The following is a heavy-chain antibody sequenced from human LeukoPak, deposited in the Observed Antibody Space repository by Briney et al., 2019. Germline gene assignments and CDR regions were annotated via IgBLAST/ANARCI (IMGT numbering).Heavy chain of an antibody. V-gene: IGHV1-2*02. Sequence: ASVKVSCKASGYTFTGYYMHWVRQAPGQGLEWMGWINPNNGGTNYAQKFQGRVTMTRDTSINTAYMELSGLKSDDTAVYYCATSGMGRDSYYDDYWGQGTLVTVSS. J-gene: IGHJ4*02. CDR2: INPNNGGT. CDR3: ATSGMGRDSYYDDY. CDR1: GYTFTGYY. D-gene: IGHD3-10*01.